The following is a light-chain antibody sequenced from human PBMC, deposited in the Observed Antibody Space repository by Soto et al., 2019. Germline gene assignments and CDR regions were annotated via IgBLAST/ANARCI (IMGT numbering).Light chain of an antibody. CDR3: QQYGSPPYT. J-gene: IGKJ2*01. CDR2: GTS. CDR1: QSVSRTY. V-gene: IGKV3-20*01. Sequence: EIVLTQSPGTLSLSPGERATLSCRASQSVSRTYLAWYQQKPDQAPRLLIYGTSNRATGIPDRFSGSGSGTDFTLTINKLEPGDFAVYFCQQYGSPPYTFGQGTKLEIK.